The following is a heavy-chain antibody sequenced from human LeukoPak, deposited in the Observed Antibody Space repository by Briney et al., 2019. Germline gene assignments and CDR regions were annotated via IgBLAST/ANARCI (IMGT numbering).Heavy chain of an antibody. CDR2: ISGSGGST. CDR3: EKWVRSYGDYVAFDY. D-gene: IGHD4-17*01. J-gene: IGHJ4*02. CDR1: GVTFSSYT. Sequence: GGSLRLSCAASGVTFSSYTMSWGCHAPRQGLGWVSAISGSGGSTYYANSAKGRLTISTDNSNNTLYLKMNSQRAEDTAVYYGEKWVRSYGDYVAFDYWGQGTLVTVSS. V-gene: IGHV3-23*01.